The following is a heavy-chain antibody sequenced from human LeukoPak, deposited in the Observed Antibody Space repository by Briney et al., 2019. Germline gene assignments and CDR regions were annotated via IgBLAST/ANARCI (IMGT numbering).Heavy chain of an antibody. CDR3: ARNLGRAAIPYYYYGMDV. CDR2: IIPIFGTA. V-gene: IGHV1-69*13. Sequence: SVKVSCKASGGTFISYAISWVRQAPGQGLEWMGGIIPIFGTANYAQKFQGRVTITADESTSTAYMELSSLRSEDTAVYYCARNLGRAAIPYYYYGMDVWGQGTTVTVSS. J-gene: IGHJ6*02. CDR1: GGTFISYA. D-gene: IGHD2-2*01.